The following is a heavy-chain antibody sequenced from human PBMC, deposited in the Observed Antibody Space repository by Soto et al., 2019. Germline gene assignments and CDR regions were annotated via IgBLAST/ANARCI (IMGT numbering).Heavy chain of an antibody. V-gene: IGHV3-74*01. CDR2: VHSDGTTT. D-gene: IGHD3-10*01. CDR3: ARGDRGGFDL. Sequence: EVQLVESGGGLVQPGESLRLSCAASGFTFDYYWMHWVRQAPGKGLVWVSRVHSDGTTTAYADSVKGRFTISRDNARNTVSLQMSSLRAEDTAIYYCARGDRGGFDLWGHGTVVTVSS. J-gene: IGHJ3*01. CDR1: GFTFDYYW.